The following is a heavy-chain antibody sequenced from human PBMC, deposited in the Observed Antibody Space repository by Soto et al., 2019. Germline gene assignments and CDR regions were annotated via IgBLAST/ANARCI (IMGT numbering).Heavy chain of an antibody. Sequence: GASVKVSCKASGYTFTSYAMHWVRQAPGQRLEWMGWINAGNGNTKYSQKFQGRVTITRDTSASTAYMELSSLRSEDTAVYYCARAQVLLWFGELSYYYGMDVWGQGTTVTVSS. CDR1: GYTFTSYA. CDR3: ARAQVLLWFGELSYYYGMDV. J-gene: IGHJ6*02. CDR2: INAGNGNT. V-gene: IGHV1-3*01. D-gene: IGHD3-10*01.